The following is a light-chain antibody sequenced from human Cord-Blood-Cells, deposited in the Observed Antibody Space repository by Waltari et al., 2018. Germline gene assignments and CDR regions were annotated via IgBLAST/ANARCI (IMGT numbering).Light chain of an antibody. V-gene: IGKV3-11*01. CDR1: QSVSRY. CDR2: DAS. Sequence: EIVLTQSPATLSLSPGGRAPLSCRASQSVSRYLAWYQQKPGQAPRLLIYDASNRATGIPARFSGSGSGTDFTLTISSLEPEDFAVYYCQQRSNWLTFGGGTKVEIK. J-gene: IGKJ4*01. CDR3: QQRSNWLT.